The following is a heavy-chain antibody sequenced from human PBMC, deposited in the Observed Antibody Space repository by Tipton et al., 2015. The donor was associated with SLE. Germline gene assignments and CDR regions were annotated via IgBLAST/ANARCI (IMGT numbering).Heavy chain of an antibody. J-gene: IGHJ4*02. CDR1: GGSISRGSYY. V-gene: IGHV4-61*09. Sequence: TLSLTCTVSGGSISRGSYYWSWIRQPAGKGLEWIGHIYTSGSTNYNPSLKSRVTISVDTSKNQFSLKLSSVTAADTAVYYCAASYCGGDCSFFDYWGQGTLVTVSS. CDR3: AASYCGGDCSFFDY. D-gene: IGHD2-21*01. CDR2: IYTSGST.